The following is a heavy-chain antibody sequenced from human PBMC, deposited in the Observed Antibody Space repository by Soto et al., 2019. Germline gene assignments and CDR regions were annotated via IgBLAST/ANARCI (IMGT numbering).Heavy chain of an antibody. J-gene: IGHJ6*02. CDR3: ARDQTPPVLRFLAWPPARMDV. CDR2: ISYDGSNK. Sequence: GGSLRLSCPASGFTFSSYAMHGVRQAPGKGLEWVAVISYDGSNKYYADSVKGRFTISRDNSKNTLYLQMNSLRAEDTAVYYCARDQTPPVLRFLAWPPARMDVWGQGTTVTVSS. D-gene: IGHD3-3*01. V-gene: IGHV3-30-3*01. CDR1: GFTFSSYA.